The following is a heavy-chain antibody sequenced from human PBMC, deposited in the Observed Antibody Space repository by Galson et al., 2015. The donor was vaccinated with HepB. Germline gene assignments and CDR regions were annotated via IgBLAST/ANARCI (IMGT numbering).Heavy chain of an antibody. V-gene: IGHV3-9*01. CDR1: GFTFDDYA. CDR3: AKGSSTSCYGWFDP. D-gene: IGHD2-2*01. Sequence: SLRLSCAASGFTFDDYAIHWVRQAPGKGLEWVSGISWNSGSIGYADSVKGRFTISRDNAKNSLYLQMNSLRAEDTALYYCAKGSSTSCYGWFDPWGQGTLVTVSS. CDR2: ISWNSGSI. J-gene: IGHJ5*02.